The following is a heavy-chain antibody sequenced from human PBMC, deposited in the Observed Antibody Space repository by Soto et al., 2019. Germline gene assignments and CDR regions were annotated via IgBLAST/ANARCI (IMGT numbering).Heavy chain of an antibody. D-gene: IGHD6-25*01. J-gene: IGHJ4*02. CDR2: ISSSGSST. CDR3: ARAAAGRPAAWY. Sequence: QVQLVESGGGLVKPGGSLRLSCAASGFTFGDYYMSWIRQAPGKGLEWVSYISSSGSSTYYVDSVRGRFTISRDNAQNCLYLQRDSLGAEDTAVYYCARAAAGRPAAWYWCQGTMVTVSS. CDR1: GFTFGDYY. V-gene: IGHV3-11*01.